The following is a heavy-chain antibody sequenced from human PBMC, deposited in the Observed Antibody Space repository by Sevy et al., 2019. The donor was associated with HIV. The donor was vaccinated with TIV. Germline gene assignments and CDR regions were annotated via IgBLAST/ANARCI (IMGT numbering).Heavy chain of an antibody. CDR2: INPNSGGT. J-gene: IGHJ6*02. D-gene: IGHD3-3*01. CDR1: GYTFTGYY. V-gene: IGHV1-2*02. CDR3: ARDIPGGFLQWFYGMDV. Sequence: DAVKVSCKASGYTFTGYYMHWVRQAPGQGLEWTGWINPNSGGTNYPQKFQGRVTMTRDTSISTAYMELSRLRSDDTAVYYCARDIPGGFLQWFYGMDVWGQGTTVPVSS.